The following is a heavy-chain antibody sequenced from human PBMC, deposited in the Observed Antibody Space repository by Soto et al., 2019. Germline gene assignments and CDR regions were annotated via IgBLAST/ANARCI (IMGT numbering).Heavy chain of an antibody. CDR1: GGSISSGDYY. CDR3: AQGPPPLNYYYYGMDV. V-gene: IGHV4-30-4*01. CDR2: IYYSGST. Sequence: QVQLQESGPGLVKPSQTLSLTCTVSGGSISSGDYYWSWIRQPPGKGLEWIGYIYYSGSTYYNPALKGRVNITRETAKNPFPPELSPVTCPDPGVDYLAQGPPPLNYYYYGMDVW. J-gene: IGHJ6*01.